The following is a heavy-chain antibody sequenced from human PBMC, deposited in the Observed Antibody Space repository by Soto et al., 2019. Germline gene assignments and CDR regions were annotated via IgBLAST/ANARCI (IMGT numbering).Heavy chain of an antibody. CDR1: GFTFSSYA. V-gene: IGHV3-23*01. CDR3: AKDLTSSYYYDSSGYLN. CDR2: ISGSGGST. D-gene: IGHD3-22*01. J-gene: IGHJ4*02. Sequence: PGWSLRLSCAASGFTFSSYAMSWVRQAPGKGLEWVSAISGSGGSTYYADSVKGRFTISRDNSKNTLYLQMNSLRAEDTAVYYCAKDLTSSYYYDSSGYLNWGQGTLVTVSS.